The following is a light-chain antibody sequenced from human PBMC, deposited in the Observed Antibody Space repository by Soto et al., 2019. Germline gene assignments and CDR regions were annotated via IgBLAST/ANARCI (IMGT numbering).Light chain of an antibody. Sequence: EIVMTQSPATLSVSPGERATLSCRASQSVSSNFAWYQQKPGQAPRLLMYGASTRATGIPARFSGSGSGTEFTLTISSLQSEDFAVYYCQQYNDWPRTFGQGNKVERK. V-gene: IGKV3D-15*01. CDR3: QQYNDWPRT. J-gene: IGKJ1*01. CDR1: QSVSSN. CDR2: GAS.